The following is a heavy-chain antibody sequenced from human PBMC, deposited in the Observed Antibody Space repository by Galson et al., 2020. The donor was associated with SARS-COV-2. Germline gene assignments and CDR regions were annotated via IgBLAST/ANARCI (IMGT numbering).Heavy chain of an antibody. CDR1: GGSISSGGYY. CDR2: IYYSGST. V-gene: IGHV4-31*03. D-gene: IGHD1-7*01. J-gene: IGHJ4*02. CDR3: ARGTLELVNFDY. Sequence: SETLSLTCTVSGGSISSGGYYWSWIRQHPGKGLEWIGYIYYSGSTYYNPSLKSRVTISVDTSKNQFSLKLSSVTAADTAVYYCARGTLELVNFDYWGQGTLVTVSS.